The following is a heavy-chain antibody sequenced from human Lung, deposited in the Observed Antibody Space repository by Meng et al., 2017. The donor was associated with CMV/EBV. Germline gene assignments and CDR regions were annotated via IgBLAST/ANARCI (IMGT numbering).Heavy chain of an antibody. CDR2: IYSNENT. V-gene: IGHV3-53*01. CDR3: AREQGYFSSKHYYYHLDV. D-gene: IGHD6-6*01. CDR1: GFIVSDNY. J-gene: IGHJ6*02. Sequence: SXAASGFIVSDNYMNWVRQAPGKGLEWISIIYSNENTYYADSVKGRFTIARDNSKNTLYLQMNSLRAEDTAVYYCAREQGYFSSKHYYYHLDVWGQGTTVTVSS.